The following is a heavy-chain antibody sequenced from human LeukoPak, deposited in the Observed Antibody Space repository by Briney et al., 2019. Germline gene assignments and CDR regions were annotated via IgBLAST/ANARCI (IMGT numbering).Heavy chain of an antibody. Sequence: GGSLRLSCAASGFTFSSYAVSWVRQAPGKGLEWVGRIKSKTDGGTTDYAAPVKGRFTISRDDSKNTLYLQMNSLKTEDTVVYYCTTEDWQWPLDYFDYWGQGTLVTVSS. CDR3: TTEDWQWPLDYFDY. J-gene: IGHJ4*02. CDR2: IKSKTDGGTT. V-gene: IGHV3-15*01. CDR1: GFTFSSYA. D-gene: IGHD6-19*01.